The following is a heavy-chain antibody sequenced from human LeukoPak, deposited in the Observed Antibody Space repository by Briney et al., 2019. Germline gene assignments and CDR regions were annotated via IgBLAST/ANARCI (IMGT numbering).Heavy chain of an antibody. V-gene: IGHV3-21*01. Sequence: GGSLRLSCAASGFTFSSYSMNWVRQAPGKRLEWVSSISSSSSYIYYADSVKGRFTISRDNAKNSLYLQMNRLRAEDTAVYYCARSGGCSSTSCSPNFDYWGQGTLVTVSS. CDR2: ISSSSSYI. CDR1: GFTFSSYS. CDR3: ARSGGCSSTSCSPNFDY. D-gene: IGHD2-2*01. J-gene: IGHJ4*02.